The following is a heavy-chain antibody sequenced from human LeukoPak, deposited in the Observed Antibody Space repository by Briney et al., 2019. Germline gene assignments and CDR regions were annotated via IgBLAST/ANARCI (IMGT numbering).Heavy chain of an antibody. J-gene: IGHJ4*02. Sequence: ASVKVPCKASGYTFTCYYMHWVRQAPGQGLEWMGIINPSGGSTSYAQKFQGRVTMTRDTSTSTVYMELSSLRSEDTAVYYCARDPSVTTPGRYFDYWGQGTLVTASS. CDR1: GYTFTCYY. V-gene: IGHV1-46*01. D-gene: IGHD4-17*01. CDR3: ARDPSVTTPGRYFDY. CDR2: INPSGGST.